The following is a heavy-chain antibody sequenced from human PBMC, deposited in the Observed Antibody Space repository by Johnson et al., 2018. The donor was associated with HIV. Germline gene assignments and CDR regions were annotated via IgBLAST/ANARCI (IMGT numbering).Heavy chain of an antibody. CDR3: ARVHPAVAGNDAFDI. J-gene: IGHJ3*02. V-gene: IGHV3-23*04. CDR2: ITGSGDTP. Sequence: VQLVESGGGLIQPGGSLRLSCVGSGFTFRTYAMSWVRQAPGKGLEWVSAITGSGDTPFYADSVKGRFTISRDNSKNPLSLQLNSLRAEDTATYYCARVHPAVAGNDAFDIWGQGTMVTVSS. D-gene: IGHD6-19*01. CDR1: GFTFRTYA.